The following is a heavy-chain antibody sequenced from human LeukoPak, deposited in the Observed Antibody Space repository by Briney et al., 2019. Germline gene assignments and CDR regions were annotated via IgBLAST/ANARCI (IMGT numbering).Heavy chain of an antibody. CDR3: ARGFVLGAAKNYFDY. Sequence: PPGGFLRLSCAASGFTFTNYALHWVRQAPGKGLEWVAVISYDGTNKYYADSVKGRFTISRDNSKNTLSLQMNSLRAEGTALYYCARGFVLGAAKNYFDYWGQGALVTVSS. V-gene: IGHV3-30-3*01. CDR1: GFTFTNYA. J-gene: IGHJ4*02. D-gene: IGHD2-21*02. CDR2: ISYDGTNK.